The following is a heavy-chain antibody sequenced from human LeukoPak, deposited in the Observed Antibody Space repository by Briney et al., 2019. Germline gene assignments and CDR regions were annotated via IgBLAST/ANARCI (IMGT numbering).Heavy chain of an antibody. CDR1: GFTFSSYD. V-gene: IGHV3-48*03. CDR3: ARFKQQPRGGGFDY. D-gene: IGHD6-13*01. CDR2: ISSSGSTI. Sequence: QPGGALRLSCAASGFTFSSYDMNWVRQAPGKGLEWVSYISSSGSTIYYAGSVKGRFTISRDNAKNSLYLQMNSLRAEDTAVYYCARFKQQPRGGGFDYWGQGTLVTVSS. J-gene: IGHJ4*02.